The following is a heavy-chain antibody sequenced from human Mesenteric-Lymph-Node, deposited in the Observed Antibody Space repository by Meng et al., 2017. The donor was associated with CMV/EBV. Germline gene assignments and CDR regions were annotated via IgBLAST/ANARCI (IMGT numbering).Heavy chain of an antibody. Sequence: SETLSLTCTVSGGPISSSAYYWGWIRQSPGKGLECIGSIYYSGGSTYYNPSLKSRVTISVDTSKNQFSLKLSSVTAADTAMFYCARDKVPSGTYFPYYFDSWGQGTLVTVSS. CDR3: ARDKVPSGTYFPYYFDS. CDR1: GGPISSSAYY. CDR2: IYYSGGST. J-gene: IGHJ4*02. D-gene: IGHD1-26*01. V-gene: IGHV4-39*07.